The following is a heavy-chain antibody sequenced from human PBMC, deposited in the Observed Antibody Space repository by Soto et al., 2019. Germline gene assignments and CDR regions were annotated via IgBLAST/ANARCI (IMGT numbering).Heavy chain of an antibody. J-gene: IGHJ4*02. D-gene: IGHD3-10*01. Sequence: GGSLRLSCAGSGFTFSNAWMNWVRQAPGKGLEWVGRVKSKTHGGTTDYAAPVKGRFTISRDDSENTVFLQMNSLKAEDTAVYYCATGGYYPDYWGQGTLVTVSS. CDR2: VKSKTHGGTT. V-gene: IGHV3-15*01. CDR3: ATGGYYPDY. CDR1: GFTFSNAW.